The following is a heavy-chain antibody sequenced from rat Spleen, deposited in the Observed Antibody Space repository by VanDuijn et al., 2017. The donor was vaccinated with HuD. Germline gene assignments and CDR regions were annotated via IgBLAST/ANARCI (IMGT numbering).Heavy chain of an antibody. CDR2: IIYDGSFT. CDR1: GFTFSDYA. D-gene: IGHD3-6*01. J-gene: IGHJ2*01. V-gene: IGHV5-17*01. CDR3: TRNWDY. Sequence: EVQLVESGGGLLQPGRSLKLSCTASGFTFSDYAMAWVRQAPKKGLEWVATIIYDGSFTYYRDSVKGRFTVSRDNTKSTLYLQTDSLRSEDTATYYCTRNWDYWGQGVMVTVSS.